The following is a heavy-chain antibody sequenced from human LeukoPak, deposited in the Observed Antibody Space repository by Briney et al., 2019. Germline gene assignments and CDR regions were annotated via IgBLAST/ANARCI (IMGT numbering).Heavy chain of an antibody. D-gene: IGHD3-22*01. CDR2: IYYSGST. J-gene: IGHJ3*02. Sequence: PSETLSLTCAVYGGSFSGYYWSWIRQPPGKGLEWIGYIYYSGSTNYTPSLKSRVTISVDTSKNQFSLKLSSVTAADTAVYYCARDRWYYYDSSGYYYSGAFDIWGQGTMVTVSS. CDR3: ARDRWYYYDSSGYYYSGAFDI. CDR1: GGSFSGYY. V-gene: IGHV4-59*01.